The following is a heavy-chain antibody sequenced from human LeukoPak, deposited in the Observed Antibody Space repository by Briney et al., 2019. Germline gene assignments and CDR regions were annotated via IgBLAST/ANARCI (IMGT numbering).Heavy chain of an antibody. V-gene: IGHV3-53*01. CDR3: ARDRGEYSSGWYDYYYMDV. CDR2: IYSGGST. Sequence: GGSLRLSCAASGFTVSSNYMSWVRQAPGKGLEWVSVIYSGGSTYYADSVKGRFTISRDNSKNTLYLQMNSLRAEDTAVYYCARDRGEYSSGWYDYYYMDVWGKGTTVAVSS. J-gene: IGHJ6*03. D-gene: IGHD6-19*01. CDR1: GFTVSSNY.